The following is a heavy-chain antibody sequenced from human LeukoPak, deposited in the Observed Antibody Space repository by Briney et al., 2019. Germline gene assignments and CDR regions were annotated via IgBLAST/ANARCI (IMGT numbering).Heavy chain of an antibody. CDR3: AKARLKGYFDY. CDR1: GLPFSSCG. CDR2: IRYDGSNK. Sequence: PGGPLRLLCTACGLPFSSCGMLWVRQSPGKALEWVTFIRYDGSNKYYADSVKGRFTISRDNSKNTPYLQMNSLRAEDTAVYYCAKARLKGYFDYWGQGTLVTVSS. V-gene: IGHV3-30*02. J-gene: IGHJ4*02. D-gene: IGHD5-12*01.